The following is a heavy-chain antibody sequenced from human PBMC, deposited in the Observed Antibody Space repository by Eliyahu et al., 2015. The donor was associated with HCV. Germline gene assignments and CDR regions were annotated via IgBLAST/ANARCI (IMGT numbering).Heavy chain of an antibody. CDR3: ARGSLIVDF. CDR2: VFPSGIT. Sequence: QVQLQESGPGLVKPSETLSLTCTVSGTSLRNXYXXWXRXPAGKGLEWIGRVFPSGITDYNPSLKNRVTMSVDTSKNQFSLKLSSVTAADTAVYFCARGSLIVDFWGLGTLVAVSS. CDR1: GTSLRNXY. J-gene: IGHJ4*02. V-gene: IGHV4-4*07. D-gene: IGHD2/OR15-2a*01.